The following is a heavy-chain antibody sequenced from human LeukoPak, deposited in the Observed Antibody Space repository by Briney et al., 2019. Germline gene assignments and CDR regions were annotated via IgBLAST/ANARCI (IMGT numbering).Heavy chain of an antibody. CDR3: ARAYHSSWYLNWFDP. D-gene: IGHD6-13*01. CDR2: IYYSGST. J-gene: IGHJ5*02. CDR1: GGSISSTTYY. Sequence: PSETLSLTCTVSGGSISSTTYYWDWIRQPPGKGLEWIGTIYYSGSTYYNPSLKSRVTISVDTSKNEFSLKLSSVTAADTAVYYCARAYHSSWYLNWFDPWGQGTLVTVSS. V-gene: IGHV4-39*07.